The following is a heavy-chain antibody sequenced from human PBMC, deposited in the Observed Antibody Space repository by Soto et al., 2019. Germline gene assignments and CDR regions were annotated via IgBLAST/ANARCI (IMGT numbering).Heavy chain of an antibody. CDR3: ARDRGYRGYYGMDV. V-gene: IGHV3-30-3*01. Sequence: QVQLVESGGGVVQPGRSLRLSCAASGFTFSSYAMHWVRQAPGKGLEWVAVISYDGSNKYYADSVKGRFTISRDNSKNTLYLQMNSLRAEDTAVYYCARDRGYRGYYGMDVWGQGTTVTGSS. J-gene: IGHJ6*02. D-gene: IGHD5-12*01. CDR1: GFTFSSYA. CDR2: ISYDGSNK.